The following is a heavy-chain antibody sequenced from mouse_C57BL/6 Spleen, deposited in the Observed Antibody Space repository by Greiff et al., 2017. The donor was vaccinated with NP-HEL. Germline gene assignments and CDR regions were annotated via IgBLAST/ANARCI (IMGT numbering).Heavy chain of an antibody. CDR2: INPSNGGT. V-gene: IGHV1-53*01. CDR3: ARDYGRSSHMDY. CDR1: GYTFTSYW. Sequence: QVQLQQPGTELVMPGASVKLSCKASGYTFTSYWMHWVKQRPGQGLEWIGNINPSNGGTHYNEKFTSKATLTVDKSSSTAYMQLSSLTSEDSAVYYSARDYGRSSHMDYWGQGTTLTVSS. D-gene: IGHD1-1*01. J-gene: IGHJ2*01.